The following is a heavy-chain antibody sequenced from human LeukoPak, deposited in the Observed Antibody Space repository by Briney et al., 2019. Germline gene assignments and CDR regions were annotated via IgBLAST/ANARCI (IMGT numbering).Heavy chain of an antibody. J-gene: IGHJ5*02. V-gene: IGHV4-59*01. CDR1: GASITSYY. CDR3: AREEIRSWFDP. Sequence: SETLSLTCAVSGASITSYYWSWVRQPPGNGLEWIGYIYYSGSTNYNPSLKSRVTISVDTSKNQFSLKLSSVTAADTAVYYCAREEIRSWFDPWGQGTLVTVSS. CDR2: IYYSGST. D-gene: IGHD5-24*01.